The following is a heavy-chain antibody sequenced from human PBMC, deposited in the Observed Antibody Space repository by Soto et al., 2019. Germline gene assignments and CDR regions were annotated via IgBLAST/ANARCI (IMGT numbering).Heavy chain of an antibody. CDR3: AKDPQAIRFLEWLLYPLDY. CDR1: GFTFSSYG. Sequence: QVQLVESGGGVVQPGRSLRLSCAASGFTFSSYGMHWVRQAPGKGLEWVAGISYDGSNKYYADSVKGRFTISRDNSKNTLYLQMNSLRAEDTAVYYCAKDPQAIRFLEWLLYPLDYWGQGTLVTVSS. CDR2: ISYDGSNK. J-gene: IGHJ4*02. D-gene: IGHD3-3*01. V-gene: IGHV3-30*18.